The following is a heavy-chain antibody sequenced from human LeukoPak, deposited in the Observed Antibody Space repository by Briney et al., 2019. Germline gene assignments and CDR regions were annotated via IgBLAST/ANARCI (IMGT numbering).Heavy chain of an antibody. D-gene: IGHD4-23*01. CDR3: LRQGGGNPAR. J-gene: IGHJ4*02. CDR2: IYTGASSSA. V-gene: IGHV3-53*04. CDR1: GFTVSSND. Sequence: PGGSLRLSCAASGFTVSSNDMNWVRQAPGKGLEWVSLIYTGASSSAYYADSVKGRFTGSRHDSKNTLDLQMNSLRADDTAVYYCLRQGGGNPARWGQGTLVTVSS.